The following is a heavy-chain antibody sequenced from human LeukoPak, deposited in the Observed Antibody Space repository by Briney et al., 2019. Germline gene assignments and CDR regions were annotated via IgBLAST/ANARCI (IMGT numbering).Heavy chain of an antibody. V-gene: IGHV4-59*01. CDR1: DRSISCYY. CDR2: IYYNGST. D-gene: IGHD3-3*01. J-gene: IGHJ5*02. Sequence: KSSENLSLTCSASDRSISCYYWSWLRQPPPKGLEWIGYIYYNGSTNYNPSLKSLVTISVDTSKNQFSLKLSPVTAADTAAYYCARRSPRFFEWPTPNVPPNGFDPWGQETLVPVSS. CDR3: ARRSPRFFEWPTPNVPPNGFDP.